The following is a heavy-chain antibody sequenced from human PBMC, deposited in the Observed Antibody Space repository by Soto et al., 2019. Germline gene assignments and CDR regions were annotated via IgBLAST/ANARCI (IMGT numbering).Heavy chain of an antibody. J-gene: IGHJ4*02. CDR2: INGDGSST. D-gene: IGHD3-10*01. V-gene: IGHV3-74*03. CDR3: GRDRNGPIG. CDR1: GITFSNYW. Sequence: EIQLVESGGGLVQPGGSLGLSCVVSGITFSNYWMHWARQVPGKGLVWVSHINGDGSSTKVADSVKGRFTISRDNAKNTLYLQMSALGVDDTAMYFCGRDRNGPIGWGQGTLVTVSS.